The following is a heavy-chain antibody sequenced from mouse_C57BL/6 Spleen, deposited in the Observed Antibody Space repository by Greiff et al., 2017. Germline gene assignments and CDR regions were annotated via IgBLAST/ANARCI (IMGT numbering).Heavy chain of an antibody. CDR3: ARDLGRRYFDV. J-gene: IGHJ1*03. CDR1: GFTFSSYA. Sequence: EVQLMESGGGLVKPGGSLKLSCAASGFTFSSYAMSWVRQTPEKRLEWVATISDGGSYTYYPDNVKGRFTISRDNAKNNLYLQMSHLKSEDTAMYYCARDLGRRYFDVWGTGTTVTVSS. D-gene: IGHD4-1*01. V-gene: IGHV5-4*01. CDR2: ISDGGSYT.